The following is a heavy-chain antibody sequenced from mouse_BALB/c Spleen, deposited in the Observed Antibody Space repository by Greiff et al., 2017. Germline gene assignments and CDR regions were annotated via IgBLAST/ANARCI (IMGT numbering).Heavy chain of an antibody. CDR1: GYTFTSYW. CDR3: TRDYGLYYAMDY. D-gene: IGHD1-1*02. V-gene: IGHV1-55*01. Sequence: VQLQQSGPELVKPGASVKIPCKASGYTFTSYWMHWVKQRPGQGLEWIGNIYPGSGSTNYDEKFKSKATLTVDTSSSTAYMQLSSLTSEDSAVYYCTRDYGLYYAMDYWGQGTSVTVSS. CDR2: IYPGSGST. J-gene: IGHJ4*01.